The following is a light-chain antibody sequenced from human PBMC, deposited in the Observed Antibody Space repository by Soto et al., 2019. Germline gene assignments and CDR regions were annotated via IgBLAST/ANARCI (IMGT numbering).Light chain of an antibody. J-gene: IGKJ2*01. CDR3: QQYNNWYT. CDR1: QSVSSN. Sequence: EIVMTQSPATLSVSPGERATLSCTASQSVSSNLAWYQQKPGQSPRLLIYGASTRATGIPARFSGSGSGTEFTLTISCLQSEEFAVYYCQQYNNWYTFGQGTKLEIK. V-gene: IGKV3-15*01. CDR2: GAS.